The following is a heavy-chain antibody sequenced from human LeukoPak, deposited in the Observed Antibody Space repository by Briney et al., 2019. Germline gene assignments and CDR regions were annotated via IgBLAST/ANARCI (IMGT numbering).Heavy chain of an antibody. J-gene: IGHJ4*02. D-gene: IGHD1-1*01. CDR2: MSGSGRST. CDR1: GFTFSSFT. V-gene: IGHV3-23*01. Sequence: GGSLRLSCAASGFTFSSFTMSWVRQAPGKGLEWVSAMSGSGRSTYYADSVKGRFTISRDNSKNTLYLQMNSLRAGDTAVYYCARGTNDGPFDYWGQGTLVTVSS. CDR3: ARGTNDGPFDY.